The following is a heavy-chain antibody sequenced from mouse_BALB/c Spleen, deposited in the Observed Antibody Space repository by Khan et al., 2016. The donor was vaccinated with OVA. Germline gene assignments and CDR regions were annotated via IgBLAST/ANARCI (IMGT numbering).Heavy chain of an antibody. V-gene: IGHV1S137*01. Sequence: QVQLKQSGPELVRPGVSVKISCKGSGYTFTDYAMYWVKQSHAKSLEWIGLISTYSGNTNYNQMFKGKATMTVAKSSSTAYMELARLTSEDSSIYYCARPAYDGYYDYWGQGTTLTVSS. J-gene: IGHJ2*01. CDR3: ARPAYDGYYDY. D-gene: IGHD2-3*01. CDR1: GYTFTDYA. CDR2: ISTYSGNT.